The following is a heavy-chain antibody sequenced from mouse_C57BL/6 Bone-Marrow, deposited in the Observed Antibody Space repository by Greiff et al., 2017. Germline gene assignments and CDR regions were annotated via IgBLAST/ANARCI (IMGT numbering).Heavy chain of an antibody. CDR3: AREGEPCYYYSSYAMDY. CDR2: IYPRSGNT. D-gene: IGHD1-1*01. Sequence: QVQLKESGAELARPGASVKLSCKASGYTFTSYGISWVKQRTGQGLEWIVEIYPRSGNTYYNEKFKGKATLTADKASSTAYMELRSLTSEDSAVYFWAREGEPCYYYSSYAMDYWGQGTSVTVSS. CDR1: GYTFTSYG. J-gene: IGHJ4*01. V-gene: IGHV1-81*01.